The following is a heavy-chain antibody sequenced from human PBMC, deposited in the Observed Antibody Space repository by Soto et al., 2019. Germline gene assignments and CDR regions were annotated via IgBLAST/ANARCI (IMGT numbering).Heavy chain of an antibody. CDR1: GGTFSSYA. Sequence: ASVKVSCTASGGTFSSYAISWVLQAPGEGLEWMGGIIPIFGTANYAQKFQGRVTIXXXXXXXTXYMELSSLRSEDTAVYYCARKRYGDYYYYYGMDVWGQGTTVTVSS. J-gene: IGHJ6*02. CDR2: IIPIFGTA. CDR3: ARKRYGDYYYYYGMDV. D-gene: IGHD4-17*01. V-gene: IGHV1-69*13.